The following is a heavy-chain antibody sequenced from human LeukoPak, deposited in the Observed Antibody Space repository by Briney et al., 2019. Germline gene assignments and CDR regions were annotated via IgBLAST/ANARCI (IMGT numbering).Heavy chain of an antibody. Sequence: SETLSLTCTVSGGSISSYYWSWIRQSPGKGLEWIGHIYYTGSTDYNPSLKSRVTMSVDTSKNQFSLKLSSVTAADTAVYYCARQPTIFGVVKYYFDYWGQGTLVTVSS. CDR3: ARQPTIFGVVKYYFDY. CDR1: GGSISSYY. V-gene: IGHV4-59*08. J-gene: IGHJ4*02. CDR2: IYYTGST. D-gene: IGHD3-3*01.